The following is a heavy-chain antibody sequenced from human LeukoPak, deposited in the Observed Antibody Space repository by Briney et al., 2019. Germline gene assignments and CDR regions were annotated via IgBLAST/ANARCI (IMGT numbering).Heavy chain of an antibody. D-gene: IGHD5-24*01. J-gene: IGHJ4*02. V-gene: IGHV3-33*01. CDR3: ARDSGWLQAFDY. CDR2: IWYDGSNK. CDR1: GFTFSSYG. Sequence: GGSLRLSCAASGFTFSSYGMHWVRQAPGKGLEWVAVIWYDGSNKYYADSVKGRFTISRDNSKSTLYLQMNSLRAEDTAVYYCARDSGWLQAFDYWGQGTLVTVSS.